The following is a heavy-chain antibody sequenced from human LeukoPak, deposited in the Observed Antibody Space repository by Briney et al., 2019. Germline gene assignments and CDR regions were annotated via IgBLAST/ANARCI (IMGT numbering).Heavy chain of an antibody. J-gene: IGHJ4*02. Sequence: ASVKVSCRASGYTFTSYYMHWVRQAPGQGPEWMGIINPRGGSTDYAQNFQGRVTMTREVSTSTVYMELSSLRSDDTAVYFCARSWRYSCSSSTQDYWGQGTLVTVSS. CDR2: INPRGGST. CDR1: GYTFTSYY. D-gene: IGHD6-6*01. V-gene: IGHV1-46*01. CDR3: ARSWRYSCSSSTQDY.